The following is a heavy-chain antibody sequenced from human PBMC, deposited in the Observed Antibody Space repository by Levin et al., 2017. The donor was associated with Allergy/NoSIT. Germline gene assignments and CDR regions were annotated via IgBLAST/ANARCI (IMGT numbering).Heavy chain of an antibody. CDR1: GFSLSNDKMG. Sequence: SGPTLVKPTETLTLTCTVSGFSLSNDKMGVSWVRQPPGKALEWLAHIFASDDKSYSSSLNTRLTISKDTSKSQVVLTMTNMDPVDTATYYCARTSPQRVNWGDAFDIWGQGTMVTVSS. V-gene: IGHV2-26*01. D-gene: IGHD7-27*01. J-gene: IGHJ3*02. CDR2: IFASDDK. CDR3: ARTSPQRVNWGDAFDI.